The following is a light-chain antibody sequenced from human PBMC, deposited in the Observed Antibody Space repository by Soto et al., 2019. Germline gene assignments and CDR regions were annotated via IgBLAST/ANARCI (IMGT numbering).Light chain of an antibody. CDR2: GAS. Sequence: EIVMTQSPATLSVSPGERATLSCRASQSVSSNLVWYQQKRGQAPRLLIYGASTRATGIPARFSGSGSGTEFHLTISSLQSEDFAVYYCQQYNNWPPTFGQGTKLEIK. J-gene: IGKJ2*01. V-gene: IGKV3-15*01. CDR1: QSVSSN. CDR3: QQYNNWPPT.